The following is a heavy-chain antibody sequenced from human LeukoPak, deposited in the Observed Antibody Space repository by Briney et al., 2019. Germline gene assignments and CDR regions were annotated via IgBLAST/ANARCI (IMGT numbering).Heavy chain of an antibody. Sequence: PSETLSLTCSVSGGSIRSTTYYWGWIRQPPGKGLEWIGSIYYSGNTYYSPSLMSRVTISVDTSKNQFSLNLSSVTAADTAVYYCARHDTDYPNYYYYYYMDVWGKGTTVTISS. V-gene: IGHV4-39*01. CDR3: ARHDTDYPNYYYYYYMDV. D-gene: IGHD5-18*01. CDR1: GGSIRSTTYY. J-gene: IGHJ6*03. CDR2: IYYSGNT.